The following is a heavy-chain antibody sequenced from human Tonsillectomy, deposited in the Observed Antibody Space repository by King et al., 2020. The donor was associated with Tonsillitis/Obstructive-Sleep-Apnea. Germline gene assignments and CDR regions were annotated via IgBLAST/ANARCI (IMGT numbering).Heavy chain of an antibody. CDR1: RFTFSSYT. CDR2: IVYDGSSK. Sequence: VQLVESGGGVVQPGRSLRLSCAASRFTFSSYTMHWVRQAPGKGLEWVAVIVYDGSSKYYADSVKGRFTISRDNSKNTLNLQMNSLRAEDTAVYYCAREGDLGYCSGGSCYRDAFEIWGQGTMVTVSS. J-gene: IGHJ3*02. D-gene: IGHD2-15*01. CDR3: AREGDLGYCSGGSCYRDAFEI. V-gene: IGHV3-30*04.